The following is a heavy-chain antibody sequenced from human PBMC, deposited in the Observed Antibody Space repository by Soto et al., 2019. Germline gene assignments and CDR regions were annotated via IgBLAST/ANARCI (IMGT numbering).Heavy chain of an antibody. J-gene: IGHJ3*02. D-gene: IGHD3-16*01. CDR3: ARWALGGVMVGAFDI. Sequence: SETLSLTCTVSGGSISSSSYYWGWIRQPPGKGLEWIGSIYYSGSTYYNPSLKSRVTISVDTSKNQFSLKLSSVTAADTAVYYCARWALGGVMVGAFDIWGQGTMVTVSS. CDR1: GGSISSSSYY. CDR2: IYYSGST. V-gene: IGHV4-39*01.